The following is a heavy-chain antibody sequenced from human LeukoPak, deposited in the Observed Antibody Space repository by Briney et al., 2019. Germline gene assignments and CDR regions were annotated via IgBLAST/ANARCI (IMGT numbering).Heavy chain of an antibody. D-gene: IGHD6-13*01. CDR2: IRFDGSDK. J-gene: IGHJ4*02. V-gene: IGHV3-30*02. CDR3: AKDRAATGVFDY. CDR1: GFTFSSYG. Sequence: GGSLRLSCGASGFTFSSYGMHWVRQALGKGLEWVAYIRFDGSDKYYADSVRGRFTISRDNSKTTLYLQMNSLRAEDTALYYCAKDRAATGVFDYWGQGTLVTVSS.